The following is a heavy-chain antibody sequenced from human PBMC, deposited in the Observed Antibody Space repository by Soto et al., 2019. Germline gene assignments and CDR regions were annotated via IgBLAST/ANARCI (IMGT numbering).Heavy chain of an antibody. CDR3: ARQWLQLGGDY. D-gene: IGHD5-12*01. Sequence: QLQLQESGPGLVKPSETLSLTCTVSGGSISSSSYYWGWIRQPPGKGLEWIGRIYYSGSTYYNPSLKSRVTISVDTSKTQFSLKLSSVTAADTAVYYCARQWLQLGGDYWGQGTLVTVSS. V-gene: IGHV4-39*01. CDR2: IYYSGST. CDR1: GGSISSSSYY. J-gene: IGHJ4*02.